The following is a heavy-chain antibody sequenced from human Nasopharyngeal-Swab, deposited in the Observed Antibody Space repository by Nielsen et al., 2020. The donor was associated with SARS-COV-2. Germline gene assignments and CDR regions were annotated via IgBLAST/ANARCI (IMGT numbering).Heavy chain of an antibody. J-gene: IGHJ6*02. D-gene: IGHD3-10*01. CDR3: ARDQIGTTMIREVLKRYYYGMDV. V-gene: IGHV3-7*03. CDR2: IKHDGSQK. CDR1: GFTFSSYW. Sequence: GESLKISCAASGFTFSSYWMTWVRQAPGKGLEWVANIKHDGSQKYYVDSVKGRFSISRDNGKNSLDLQMNSLGVDDTAVYYCARDQIGTTMIREVLKRYYYGMDVWGQGTTVTV.